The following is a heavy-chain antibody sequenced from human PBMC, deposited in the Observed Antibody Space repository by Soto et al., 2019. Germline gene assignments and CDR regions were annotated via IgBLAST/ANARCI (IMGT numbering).Heavy chain of an antibody. CDR2: ISGSGGST. CDR1: GFTFSSYA. Sequence: PGGSLRLSCAASGFTFSSYAMSWVRQAPGKGLEWVSAISGSGGSTYYADSVKGRFTISRDNSKNTLYLQMNSLRAEDTAVYYCAKFSIRRAAAAPDAFDISGQATMVTVSS. V-gene: IGHV3-23*01. D-gene: IGHD6-13*01. CDR3: AKFSIRRAAAAPDAFDI. J-gene: IGHJ3*02.